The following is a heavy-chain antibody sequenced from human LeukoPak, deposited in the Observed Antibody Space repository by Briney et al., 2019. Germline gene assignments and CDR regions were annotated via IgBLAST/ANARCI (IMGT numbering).Heavy chain of an antibody. Sequence: SETLSLTCTVSGGSITSTNYYWGWIRQPPGKGLEWIGSIYYSGNTYYNPSLKSRVTISVDTSKNQFSLKLSSVTAADAAVYYCARHKSMADPHIDYWGQGTLVTVSS. CDR1: GGSITSTNYY. D-gene: IGHD2/OR15-2a*01. CDR2: IYYSGNT. CDR3: ARHKSMADPHIDY. J-gene: IGHJ4*02. V-gene: IGHV4-39*01.